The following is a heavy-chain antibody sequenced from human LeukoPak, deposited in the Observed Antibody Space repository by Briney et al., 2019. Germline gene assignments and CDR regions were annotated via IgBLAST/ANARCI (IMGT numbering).Heavy chain of an antibody. CDR2: IRYDGSNT. CDR1: GFIFSSYG. J-gene: IGHJ4*02. V-gene: IGHV3-30*02. D-gene: IGHD3-10*01. CDR3: AKGDRALYYGFSSFDY. Sequence: GGSLRLSCAASGFIFSSYGMHWVRQAPGKGPEWVAFIRYDGSNTYYEDSVKGRFTMSRDNFKNTLYLQMNSLRDEDTAVYYCAKGDRALYYGFSSFDYWGQGILVTVSS.